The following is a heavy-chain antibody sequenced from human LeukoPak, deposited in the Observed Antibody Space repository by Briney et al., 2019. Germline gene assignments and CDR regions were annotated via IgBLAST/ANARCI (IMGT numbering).Heavy chain of an antibody. D-gene: IGHD2-15*01. CDR3: ARDSGWGYCSSGSCYDGGDAFDI. J-gene: IGHJ3*02. CDR2: TRNKANSYTT. V-gene: IGHV3-72*01. CDR1: GFTFSDHY. Sequence: GGSLRLSCAASGFTFSDHYMDWVRQAPGKGLEWVGRTRNKANSYTTEYAASVKGRFTISRDDSKNSLYLQMNSLKTEDTAVYYCARDSGWGYCSSGSCYDGGDAFDIWGQGTMVTVSS.